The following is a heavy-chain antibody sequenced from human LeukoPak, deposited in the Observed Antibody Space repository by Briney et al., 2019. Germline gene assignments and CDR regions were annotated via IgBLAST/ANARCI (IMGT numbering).Heavy chain of an antibody. J-gene: IGHJ4*02. CDR1: GGSFSGYY. Sequence: PSETLSLTCAVYGGSFSGYYWSWIRQPTGKGLEWIGEINHSGSANYNPSLKSRVTISVDTSKNQFSLKLSSVTAADTAVYYCARHPYVLGSGYGGWGQGTLVTVSS. CDR2: INHSGSA. D-gene: IGHD4-23*01. V-gene: IGHV4-34*01. CDR3: ARHPYVLGSGYGG.